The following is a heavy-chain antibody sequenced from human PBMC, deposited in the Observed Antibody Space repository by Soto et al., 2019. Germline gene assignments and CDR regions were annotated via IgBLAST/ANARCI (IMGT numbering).Heavy chain of an antibody. D-gene: IGHD3-10*01. CDR3: ARPPSPDDSGSYYS. Sequence: PWDSLKISCQGSGYSFTSYWIGWGRQMPGKGLEWMGIIYPGDSDTRYSPSFQGQVTISAEQSISTAYLQWSSLKASDTAMYYCARPPSPDDSGSYYSWGQGTLVPVYS. V-gene: IGHV5-51*01. CDR1: GYSFTSYW. CDR2: IYPGDSDT. J-gene: IGHJ4*02.